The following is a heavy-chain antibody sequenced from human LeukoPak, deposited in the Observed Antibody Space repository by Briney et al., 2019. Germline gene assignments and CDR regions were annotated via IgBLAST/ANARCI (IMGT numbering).Heavy chain of an antibody. CDR2: ISVYNGNT. V-gene: IGHV1-18*01. Sequence: ASVKLSCKASGYTFTSYGISWVRQPPGQGLEWVGCISVYNGNTNYAQTLQGRVTMTTDTSTSTAYMGLRRLRSDDTAVYFCARGFGGVVVAGAEYFHHGGQGSLVTVSS. CDR3: ARGFGGVVVAGAEYFHH. CDR1: GYTFTSYG. J-gene: IGHJ1*01. D-gene: IGHD2-15*01.